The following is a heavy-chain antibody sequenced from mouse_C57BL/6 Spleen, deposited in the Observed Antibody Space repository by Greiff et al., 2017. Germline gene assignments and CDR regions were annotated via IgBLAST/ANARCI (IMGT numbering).Heavy chain of an antibody. V-gene: IGHV5-6*01. CDR3: ARELGVPITTGVARGDYYAMDY. Sequence: EVQGVESGGDLVKPGGSLKLSCAASGFTFSSYGMSWVRQTPDKRLEWVATISSGGSYTYYPDSVKGRFTISRDNAKNTLYLQMSSLKSEDTAMYYGARELGVPITTGVARGDYYAMDYWGQGTSVTVSS. CDR2: ISSGGSYT. J-gene: IGHJ4*01. D-gene: IGHD1-1*01. CDR1: GFTFSSYG.